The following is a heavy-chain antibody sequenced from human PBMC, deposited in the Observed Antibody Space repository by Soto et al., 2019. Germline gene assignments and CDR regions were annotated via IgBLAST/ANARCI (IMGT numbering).Heavy chain of an antibody. CDR1: GFTVSSNY. D-gene: IGHD6-19*01. J-gene: IGHJ4*02. Sequence: ESGGGLVQPGGSLRLSCAASGFTVSSNYMSWVRQAPGKGLEWVSVIYSGGSTYYADSVKGRFTISRDNSKNTLYLQMNSLRAEDTAVYYCARSRIAVAGRGFDYWGQGTLVTVSS. V-gene: IGHV3-66*01. CDR2: IYSGGST. CDR3: ARSRIAVAGRGFDY.